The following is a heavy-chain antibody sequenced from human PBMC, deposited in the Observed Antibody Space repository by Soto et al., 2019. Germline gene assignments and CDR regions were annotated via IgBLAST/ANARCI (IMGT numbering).Heavy chain of an antibody. J-gene: IGHJ3*02. V-gene: IGHV3-15*01. CDR3: TTGRLAGPHDACDI. CDR2: IKSKTDGGTT. D-gene: IGHD6-19*01. Sequence: EVQLVESGGGLVKPGGSLRLSCAASGFTFSNAWMSWVRQAPGKGLEWVGRIKSKTDGGTTDYAAPVKGRFTISRDDSKNTLDLQMNSLKTEDTAVYYCTTGRLAGPHDACDIWGQGTMVTVSS. CDR1: GFTFSNAW.